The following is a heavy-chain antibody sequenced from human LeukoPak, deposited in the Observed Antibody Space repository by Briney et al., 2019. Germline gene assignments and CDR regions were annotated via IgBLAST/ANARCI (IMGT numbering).Heavy chain of an antibody. CDR2: QDGIDK. V-gene: IGHV3-7*03. D-gene: IGHD3-22*01. Sequence: QDGIDKYYVDSVKGRFTISRDIAKNSLYLQMNSLRAEDTAVYYCARDYYDSSGYSYDAFDIWAKGEWSPSLQ. J-gene: IGHJ3*02. CDR3: ARDYYDSSGYSYDAFDI.